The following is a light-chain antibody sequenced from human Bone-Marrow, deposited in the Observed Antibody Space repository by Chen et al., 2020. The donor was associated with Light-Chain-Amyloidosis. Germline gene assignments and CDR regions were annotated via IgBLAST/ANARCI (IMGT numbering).Light chain of an antibody. Sequence: SYELTQPPSVSVSPGQTARITCSGDDLPTKYAYWYQQKPGQAPVLVIHRATERPSGISERFSGSSPGTTATLTISGVQAEDEADYHCQSADSSGTYEVIFGGGTKLTVL. CDR3: QSADSSGTYEVI. CDR1: DLPTKY. CDR2: RAT. J-gene: IGLJ2*01. V-gene: IGLV3-25*03.